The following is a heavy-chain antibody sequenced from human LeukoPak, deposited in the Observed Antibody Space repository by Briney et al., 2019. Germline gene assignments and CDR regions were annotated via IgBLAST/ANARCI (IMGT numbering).Heavy chain of an antibody. CDR3: AKDNRRHYTSGPNPDSLH. CDR1: GFIFNNYA. D-gene: IGHD6-19*01. Sequence: GGSLRLSCAGSGFIFNNYAMHWVRQPPGKGLEWVSGISWNSGTIDYADSVRGRFTISRDNAKNSLYLQMDSLRVEDTAFYYCAKDNRRHYTSGPNPDSLHWGQGAPVTVSS. J-gene: IGHJ4*02. V-gene: IGHV3-9*01. CDR2: ISWNSGTI.